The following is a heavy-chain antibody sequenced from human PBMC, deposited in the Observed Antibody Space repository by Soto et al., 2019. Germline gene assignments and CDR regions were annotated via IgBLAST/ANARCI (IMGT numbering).Heavy chain of an antibody. Sequence: KQSQTLSLTCAISGDSVSSNSAAWNWIRQSPSRGLEWLGRTYYRSKWYNDYAVSVKSRITINPDTSKNQFSLQLNSVTPEDTAVYYCARGVKGVAGYDAEYFQHWGQGTLVTVSS. D-gene: IGHD6-19*01. CDR2: TYYRSKWYN. J-gene: IGHJ1*01. CDR3: ARGVKGVAGYDAEYFQH. CDR1: GDSVSSNSAA. V-gene: IGHV6-1*01.